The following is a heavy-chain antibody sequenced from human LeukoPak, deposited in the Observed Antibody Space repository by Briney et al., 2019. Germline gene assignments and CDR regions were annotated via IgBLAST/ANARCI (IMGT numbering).Heavy chain of an antibody. D-gene: IGHD2-15*01. CDR2: IKQDGSEK. V-gene: IGHV3-7*03. Sequence: GGSLRLSCAASGFTLSNYWMSWVRQAPGKGLEWVANIKQDGSEKYYVDSVKGRFTISRDNAKNSLYLQMNSLRAEDTAVYYCARVLRGRGYYFDYWGQGTWSPSPQ. CDR3: ARVLRGRGYYFDY. CDR1: GFTLSNYW. J-gene: IGHJ4*02.